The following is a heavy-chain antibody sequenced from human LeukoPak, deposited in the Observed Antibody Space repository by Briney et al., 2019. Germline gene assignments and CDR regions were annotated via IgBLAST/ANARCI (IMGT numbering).Heavy chain of an antibody. CDR1: GDSISGSSYY. D-gene: IGHD6-19*01. J-gene: IGHJ5*02. Sequence: SETLSLTCSVSGDSISGSSYYWGWIRQPPGKGLEWIGSIYYSGSTYYNPSLKSRVTISVDTSKNQFSLKLSSVTAADTAVYYCARRRAVAARGWFDPWGQGTLVTVSS. CDR3: ARRRAVAARGWFDP. CDR2: IYYSGST. V-gene: IGHV4-39*07.